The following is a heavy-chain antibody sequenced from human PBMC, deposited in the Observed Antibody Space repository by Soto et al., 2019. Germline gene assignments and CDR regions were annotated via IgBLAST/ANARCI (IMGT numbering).Heavy chain of an antibody. V-gene: IGHV2-5*01. J-gene: IGHJ5*02. D-gene: IGHD3-10*02. Sequence: QSGPTLVNPTQTLRLTCAFSGFSLSASGASVGWIRQPPGKALEGLAHIYWNDDKRYSPSLRSRLTISKDTSKNQVVLTFTNMDPADTGTYYCVHRLDVPGLAFDPWGQGTLVTVSS. CDR3: VHRLDVPGLAFDP. CDR1: GFSLSASGAS. CDR2: IYWNDDK.